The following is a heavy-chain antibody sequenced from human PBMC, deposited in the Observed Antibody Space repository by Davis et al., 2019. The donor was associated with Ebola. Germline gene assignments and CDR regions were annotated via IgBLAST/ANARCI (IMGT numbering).Heavy chain of an antibody. CDR3: AREGFTYYYDSSGYYSFWYFDL. CDR2: MNPNSGNT. Sequence: ASVKVSCKTSGGTFTNYAVNWVRQATGQGLEWMEWMNPNSGNTGYAQKFQGRVTMTRNTSISTAYMELSSLRSEDTAVYYCAREGFTYYYDSSGYYSFWYFDLWGRGTLVTVSS. D-gene: IGHD3-22*01. J-gene: IGHJ2*01. CDR1: GGTFTNYA. V-gene: IGHV1-8*01.